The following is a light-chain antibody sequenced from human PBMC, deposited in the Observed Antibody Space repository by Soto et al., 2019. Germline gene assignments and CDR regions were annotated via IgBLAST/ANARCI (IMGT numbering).Light chain of an antibody. V-gene: IGLV2-14*01. CDR1: SNDVGTHNF. Sequence: QSALTQPASVYGSPEQSITISCSRTSNDVGTHNFVSWYQQHPGKAPKLMIHELTDRPSGVSNRFSGSKSGNTASLTISGLQAEDEADYYCSSYTSTSTLVFGTGTKLTVL. J-gene: IGLJ1*01. CDR2: ELT. CDR3: SSYTSTSTLV.